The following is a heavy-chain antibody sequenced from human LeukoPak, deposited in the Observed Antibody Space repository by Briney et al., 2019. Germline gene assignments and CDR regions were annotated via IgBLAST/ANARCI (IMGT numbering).Heavy chain of an antibody. V-gene: IGHV1-69*04. Sequence: SVKVSCKASGGTFSSYAISWVRQAPGQGLEWMGRIIPILGIANYAQKFQGRVTITADKSTSTAYMELSSLRSEDTAVYYCASYYYGSGSYYPNFDYWGQGTLVTVSS. J-gene: IGHJ4*02. CDR3: ASYYYGSGSYYPNFDY. D-gene: IGHD3-10*01. CDR1: GGTFSSYA. CDR2: IIPILGIA.